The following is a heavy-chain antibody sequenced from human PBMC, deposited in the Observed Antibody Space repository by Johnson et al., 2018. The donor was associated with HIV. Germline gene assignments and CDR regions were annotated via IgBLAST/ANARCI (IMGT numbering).Heavy chain of an antibody. Sequence: QVQLVESGGGLVKPGGSLRLSCAASGFIFSDYYMSWIRQAPGKGLEWISYISSSRSTIYYADSVKGRFTVSRDNAKNSLYLQMNSLRAEDTAVYYCARLIVGAPCAFDIWGQGTMVTVSS. J-gene: IGHJ3*02. CDR1: GFIFSDYY. CDR2: ISSSRSTI. CDR3: ARLIVGAPCAFDI. D-gene: IGHD1-26*01. V-gene: IGHV3-11*01.